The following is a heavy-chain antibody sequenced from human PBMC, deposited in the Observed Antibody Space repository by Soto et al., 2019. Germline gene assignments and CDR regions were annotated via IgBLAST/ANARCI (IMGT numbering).Heavy chain of an antibody. Sequence: EVQLVESGGGLVQPGGSLRLSCVVSGLAFSSYWMGWVRQAPGKGLEWGANINQDGRESYYVDSVKGRFTISRDNAKNALHLQKTSLRAADTAVYYCARPARECNRPSCAIWGQGTLVTVSS. CDR1: GLAFSSYW. J-gene: IGHJ4*02. V-gene: IGHV3-7*01. D-gene: IGHD2-2*01. CDR3: ARPARECNRPSCAI. CDR2: INQDGRES.